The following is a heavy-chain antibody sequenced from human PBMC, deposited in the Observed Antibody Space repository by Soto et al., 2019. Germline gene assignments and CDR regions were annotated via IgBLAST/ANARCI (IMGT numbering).Heavy chain of an antibody. CDR2: ISYDGSNK. J-gene: IGHJ6*02. CDR3: AREGIAAAGKVCILYYYYGMDV. CDR1: GFTFSSYA. Sequence: QVQLVESGGGVVQPGRSLRLSCAASGFTFSSYAMHWVRQAPGKGLEWVAVISYDGSNKYYADSVKGRFTISRDNSKNTLYLQMNSLRAEDTAVYYCAREGIAAAGKVCILYYYYGMDVWGQGTTVTVSS. D-gene: IGHD6-13*01. V-gene: IGHV3-30-3*01.